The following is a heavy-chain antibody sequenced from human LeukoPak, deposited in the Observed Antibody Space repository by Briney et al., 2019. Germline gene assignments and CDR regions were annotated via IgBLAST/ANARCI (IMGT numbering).Heavy chain of an antibody. Sequence: PSETLSLTCAVYGGSFSGYYWNWIRQPPGKGLEWIGHVSYSGSTNYNPSLKSRVTISLDTSKNQFSLKLSSVTAADTAVYFCARDPKSAVGYYYYGMEVWGQGTTVTVSS. D-gene: IGHD6-19*01. V-gene: IGHV4-34*11. CDR3: ARDPKSAVGYYYYGMEV. CDR1: GGSFSGYY. J-gene: IGHJ6*02. CDR2: VSYSGST.